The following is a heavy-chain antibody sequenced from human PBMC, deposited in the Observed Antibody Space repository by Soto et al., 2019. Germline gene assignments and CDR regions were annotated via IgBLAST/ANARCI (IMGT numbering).Heavy chain of an antibody. V-gene: IGHV3-74*01. D-gene: IGHD2-2*01. CDR3: ARRASSTYYYGMDV. J-gene: IGHJ6*02. CDR2: INSDGSST. Sequence: EVQLVESGGGLVQPGGSLRLSCAASGFTFSSYWMHWVRQAPGKGLVWVSRINSDGSSTSYANSVKGRFTISRDNAKNTLYLQMNSLRAEDTAVYYCARRASSTYYYGMDVWGQGTTVTVSS. CDR1: GFTFSSYW.